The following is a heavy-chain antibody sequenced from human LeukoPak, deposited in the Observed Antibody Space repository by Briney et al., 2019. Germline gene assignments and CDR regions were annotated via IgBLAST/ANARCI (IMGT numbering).Heavy chain of an antibody. V-gene: IGHV3-64D*06. CDR3: TAFDH. CDR2: LTSNGDST. Sequence: GGSLRLSCSASGITFSSYTMHWVRQAPGEGLEYVSGLTSNGDSTYYADSVKGRFTISRDDSKDTLYLQMSSLRPEDTAVYYCTAFDHWGQGTLVTVSS. J-gene: IGHJ4*02. CDR1: GITFSSYT.